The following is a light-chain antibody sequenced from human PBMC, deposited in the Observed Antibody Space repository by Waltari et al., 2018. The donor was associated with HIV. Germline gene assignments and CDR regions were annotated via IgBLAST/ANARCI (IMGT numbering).Light chain of an antibody. CDR3: QQYYATPPLT. CDR2: GAS. Sequence: DIVMTQSPDSLAVSLGERATINCKSSQVPLYSSNNNNYLAWYQQKPGQPPKVLISGASTRESGVPDRFSGSGSGTDFTLTISSLQAEDAAVYYCQQYYATPPLTFGGGTKVEIK. V-gene: IGKV4-1*01. J-gene: IGKJ4*01. CDR1: QVPLYSSNNNNY.